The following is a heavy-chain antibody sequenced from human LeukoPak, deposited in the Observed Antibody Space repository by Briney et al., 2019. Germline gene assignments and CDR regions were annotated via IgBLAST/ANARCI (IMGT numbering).Heavy chain of an antibody. D-gene: IGHD2-15*01. CDR1: GFTFSSYG. Sequence: GGSLRLSCAASGFTFSSYGMHWVSQAPGKGLEWVAVISYDGSNKYYADSVKGRFTISRDNSKNTLYLQMNSLRAEDTAVYYCAKVLRRYCSGGSCYGMDVWGQGTTVTVSS. V-gene: IGHV3-30*18. CDR2: ISYDGSNK. J-gene: IGHJ6*02. CDR3: AKVLRRYCSGGSCYGMDV.